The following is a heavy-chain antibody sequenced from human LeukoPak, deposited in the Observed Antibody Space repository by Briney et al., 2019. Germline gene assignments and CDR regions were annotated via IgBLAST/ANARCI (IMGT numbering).Heavy chain of an antibody. J-gene: IGHJ5*02. CDR3: ASSLDTAMVTFWFDP. Sequence: SETLSLTCAVYGGSFSGYYWSWIRQPPGKGLEWIGKINHSGSTNYNPSLKSRVTISVGTSKNQFSLKLSSVTAADTAVYYCASSLDTAMVTFWFDPWGQGTLVTVSS. CDR2: INHSGST. CDR1: GGSFSGYY. V-gene: IGHV4-34*01. D-gene: IGHD5-18*01.